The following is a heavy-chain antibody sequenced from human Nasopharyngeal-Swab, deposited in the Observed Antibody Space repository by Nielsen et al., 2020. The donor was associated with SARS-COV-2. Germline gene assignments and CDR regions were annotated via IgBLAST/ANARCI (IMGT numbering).Heavy chain of an antibody. J-gene: IGHJ6*03. V-gene: IGHV2-70*01. Sequence: WIRQPPGKALEWLALIDWDDDKYYSTSLKTRLTISKDTSKNQVVLTMTNMDPVDTATYYCARSYDFRSGYSSYYYMDVWGKGTTVTVSS. CDR2: IDWDDDK. CDR3: ARSYDFRSGYSSYYYMDV. D-gene: IGHD3-3*01.